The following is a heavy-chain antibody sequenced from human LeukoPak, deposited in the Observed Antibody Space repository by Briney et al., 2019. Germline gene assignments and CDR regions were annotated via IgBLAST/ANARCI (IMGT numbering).Heavy chain of an antibody. Sequence: PGRSLRLSCAASGFTFSSYGMHWVRQAPGKGLEWVAVIWYDGSNKYYADSVKGRFTISRDNSKNTLYVQMNGLRVEDTAVYYCARGFDSSGYYYNYFEYWGQGTLVTVSS. CDR2: IWYDGSNK. CDR3: ARGFDSSGYYYNYFEY. CDR1: GFTFSSYG. D-gene: IGHD3-22*01. V-gene: IGHV3-33*01. J-gene: IGHJ4*02.